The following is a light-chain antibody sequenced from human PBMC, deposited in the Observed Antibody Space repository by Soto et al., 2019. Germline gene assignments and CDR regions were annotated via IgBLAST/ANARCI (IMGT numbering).Light chain of an antibody. Sequence: QSALTQPPSASGSLGQSVTFSCTGTSSDVGGYNYVSWYQQHPGKAPKLIIYEVHKRPSGVPDRFSGSKSGNTASLTVSGLQAEDEADYHCSSYGGNDWVFGGGIKLTVL. CDR1: SSDVGGYNY. CDR2: EVH. CDR3: SSYGGNDWV. J-gene: IGLJ3*02. V-gene: IGLV2-8*01.